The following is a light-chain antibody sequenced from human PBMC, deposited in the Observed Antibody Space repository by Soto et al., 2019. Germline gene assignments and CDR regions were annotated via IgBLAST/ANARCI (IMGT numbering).Light chain of an antibody. CDR1: QTVASNY. CDR2: GAS. V-gene: IGKV3-20*01. CDR3: HCSGYGRDT. Sequence: EIVLTQSPGTLSLSPGERATLSCRASQTVASNYLAWYQQTPGQAPRLLIYGASSRATGIPDRFSGSGSGTHFTLSISRLEPEDFAVYYCHCSGYGRDTFGQGTRLETK. J-gene: IGKJ5*01.